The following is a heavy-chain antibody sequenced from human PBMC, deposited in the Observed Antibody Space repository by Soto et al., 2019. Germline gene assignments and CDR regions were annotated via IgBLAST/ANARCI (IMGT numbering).Heavy chain of an antibody. CDR3: AKSFRGGTGYYNYGMDV. V-gene: IGHV3-23*01. D-gene: IGHD1-26*01. CDR1: GFTFTTYG. J-gene: IGHJ6*02. Sequence: QAGGSLRLSCAASGFTFTTYGMSWVRQAPGRGLEWVSTISGSATRTFYADSVKGRFTVSRDNSKNTLYLQIHSLRVEDTAVYYCAKSFRGGTGYYNYGMDVWGQGTTVTVSS. CDR2: ISGSATRT.